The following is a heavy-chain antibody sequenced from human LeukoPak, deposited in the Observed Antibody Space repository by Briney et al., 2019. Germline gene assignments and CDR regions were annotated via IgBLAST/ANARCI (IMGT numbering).Heavy chain of an antibody. CDR1: GYTFTSYG. Sequence: GASAKVSCKASGYTFTSYGISWVRQAPGQGLEWMGWISTYNGNTNYAQKLQGRVTMTTDTSTSTAYMELRSLRSDDTAVYYCARIRLHPHYYYYYMDVWGKGTTVTVSS. CDR3: ARIRLHPHYYYYYMDV. CDR2: ISTYNGNT. V-gene: IGHV1-18*01. D-gene: IGHD2-21*02. J-gene: IGHJ6*03.